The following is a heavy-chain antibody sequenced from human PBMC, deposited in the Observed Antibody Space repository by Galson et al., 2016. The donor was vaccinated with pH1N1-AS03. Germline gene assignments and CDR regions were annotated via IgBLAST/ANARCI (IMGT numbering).Heavy chain of an antibody. CDR2: IYNGGST. CDR1: GGSIRSYY. J-gene: IGHJ1*01. Sequence: ETLSLTCAVSGGSIRSYYWNWIRQSPGKEMEWIGYIYNGGSTNYNPSLNNRVTIFLDKSKNQIFLRLSSVTTSDTAVYYCARGNYGDYGGADWGQGTLVIVSS. D-gene: IGHD4-17*01. V-gene: IGHV4-59*01. CDR3: ARGNYGDYGGAD.